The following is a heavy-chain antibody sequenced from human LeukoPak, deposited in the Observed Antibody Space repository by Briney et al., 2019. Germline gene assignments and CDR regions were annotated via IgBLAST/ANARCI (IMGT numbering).Heavy chain of an antibody. V-gene: IGHV3-21*01. CDR3: ASDPPYYYDSSGYLTGSSTLWGGY. D-gene: IGHD3-22*01. Sequence: GGSLRLSCAASGVTFSSYSMNWGRQAPGKGREWVSSISSSSSYIYYADSVKGRFTISRDNAKNSLYLQMNSLRAEDTAVYYCASDPPYYYDSSGYLTGSSTLWGGYWGQGTLVTVSS. CDR1: GVTFSSYS. J-gene: IGHJ4*02. CDR2: ISSSSSYI.